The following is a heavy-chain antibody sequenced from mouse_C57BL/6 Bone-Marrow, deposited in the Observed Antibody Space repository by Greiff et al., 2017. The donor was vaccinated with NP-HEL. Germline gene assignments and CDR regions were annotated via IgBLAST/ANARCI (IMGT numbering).Heavy chain of an antibody. J-gene: IGHJ2*01. CDR3: ARVLGDFDY. V-gene: IGHV1-54*01. CDR1: GYAFTNYL. D-gene: IGHD4-1*01. Sequence: QVQLQQSGAELVRPGTSVKVSCKASGYAFTNYLIEWVKQRPGQGLEWIGVINPGSGGTNYNEKFKGKATLTADKSSSTAYMQLSSLTSEDSAVYFCARVLGDFDYWGQGTTLTVSS. CDR2: INPGSGGT.